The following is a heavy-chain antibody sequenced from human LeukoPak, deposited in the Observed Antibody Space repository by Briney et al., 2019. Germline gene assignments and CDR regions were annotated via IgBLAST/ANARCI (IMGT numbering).Heavy chain of an antibody. J-gene: IGHJ4*02. CDR3: AKDLDIVVVPAANDY. V-gene: IGHV3-7*01. CDR1: GFIFSDYW. CDR2: IRQDGAEK. D-gene: IGHD2-2*01. Sequence: PGGSLRLSCAASGFIFSDYWMSWVRQAPGKGLEWVANIRQDGAEKYYVDPVKGRFTISRDNAKNSVYLEMNSLRVEDTAVYYCAKDLDIVVVPAANDYWGQGTLVTVSS.